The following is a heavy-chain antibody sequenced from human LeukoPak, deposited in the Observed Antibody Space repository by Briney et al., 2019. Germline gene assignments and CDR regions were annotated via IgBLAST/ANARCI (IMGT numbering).Heavy chain of an antibody. CDR2: MIPIFGTA. J-gene: IGHJ4*02. CDR3: AREESGSLYY. D-gene: IGHD3-22*01. Sequence: DCMARMIPIFGTANYAQKWEGRVTINTDESTSTAYMELSSLRSEDTAVYYCAREESGSLYYWGQGTLVTVSS. V-gene: IGHV1-69*05.